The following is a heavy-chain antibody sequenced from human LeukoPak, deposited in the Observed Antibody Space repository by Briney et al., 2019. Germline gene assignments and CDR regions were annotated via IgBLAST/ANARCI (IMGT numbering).Heavy chain of an antibody. Sequence: SETLSLTCTVSGGSISSHYWSWIRQPPGKGLEWIGYIYYSGSTNYNPSLKSRVTISVDTSKNQFSLKLSSVTAADTAVYYCARLVAAAGAWDYGMDVWGQGTTVTVSS. CDR3: ARLVAAAGAWDYGMDV. V-gene: IGHV4-59*08. D-gene: IGHD6-13*01. CDR1: GGSISSHY. J-gene: IGHJ6*02. CDR2: IYYSGST.